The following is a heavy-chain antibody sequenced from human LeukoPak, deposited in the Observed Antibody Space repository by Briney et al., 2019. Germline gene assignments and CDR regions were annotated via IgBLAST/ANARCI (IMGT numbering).Heavy chain of an antibody. J-gene: IGHJ5*02. D-gene: IGHD2-15*01. CDR3: ARDHYIAQNWSVP. V-gene: IGHV4-31*03. Sequence: PSQTLSLTCTVSGGSISSGGYYWSWIRQHTGKGLEWIGYIYYSGSTYYNPSLKSRVTISVDTSKNQFSLKLSSVTAADTAVYYCARDHYIAQNWSVPWGQGPLVSVSS. CDR2: IYYSGST. CDR1: GGSISSGGYY.